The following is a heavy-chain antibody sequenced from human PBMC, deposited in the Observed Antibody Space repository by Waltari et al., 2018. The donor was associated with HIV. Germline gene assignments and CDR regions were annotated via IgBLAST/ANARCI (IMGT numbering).Heavy chain of an antibody. Sequence: QVQLQESGPGLVKPSETLSLTCTVSGGSISSYYWSWIRHPPEKGLEWIGYIYSTGRANYNPSLKTRVNMSVDTSKNQFSLNLTSVTAADTAVYYCARVPGFSSGVFEYWGQGTLVTVSS. J-gene: IGHJ4*02. CDR1: GGSISSYY. V-gene: IGHV4-59*13. CDR3: ARVPGFSSGVFEY. D-gene: IGHD6-19*01. CDR2: IYSTGRA.